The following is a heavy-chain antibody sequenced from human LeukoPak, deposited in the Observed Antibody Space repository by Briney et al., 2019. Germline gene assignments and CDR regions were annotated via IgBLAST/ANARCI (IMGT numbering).Heavy chain of an antibody. CDR1: GFTFSSYA. Sequence: GSLRLSCAASGFTFSSYAMSWVRQAPGKGLEYVSAISSNGGSTYYANSVKGRFTISRDNSKNTLYLQMGSLRAEDMAVYYCARDPYFDCWGQGTLVTVSS. V-gene: IGHV3-64*01. CDR2: ISSNGGST. CDR3: ARDPYFDC. J-gene: IGHJ4*02.